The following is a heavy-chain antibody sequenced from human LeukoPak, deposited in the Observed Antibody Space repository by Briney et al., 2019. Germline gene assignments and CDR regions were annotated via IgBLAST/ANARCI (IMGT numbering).Heavy chain of an antibody. J-gene: IGHJ3*02. D-gene: IGHD3-22*01. CDR2: ISHDGNSK. V-gene: IGHV3-30*04. CDR3: ARAKYYDSRGYSVREAYDI. Sequence: PGGSLRLSCTASGFTFSSYAMHWVRRAPGKGLEGVAVISHDGNSKYHADSMKDRFTISRDNSRNTLYLQMNNLRPEDTAVYSCARAKYYDSRGYSVREAYDIWGQGTMVTVSS. CDR1: GFTFSSYA.